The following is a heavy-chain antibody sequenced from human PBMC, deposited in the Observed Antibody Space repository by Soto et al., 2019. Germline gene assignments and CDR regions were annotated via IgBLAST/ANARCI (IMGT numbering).Heavy chain of an antibody. CDR1: GYTFTSYA. Sequence: QVQLVQSGAEVKKPGASVKVSCKASGYTFTSYAMHWVRQAPGQRLEWMGWINAGNGNTKYSQKFQGRVTITRDTSASTAYMELSSLRSEDTAVYYCARGFRWNVGYYYMDVWGKGTTVTVSS. V-gene: IGHV1-3*01. D-gene: IGHD1-1*01. CDR3: ARGFRWNVGYYYMDV. J-gene: IGHJ6*03. CDR2: INAGNGNT.